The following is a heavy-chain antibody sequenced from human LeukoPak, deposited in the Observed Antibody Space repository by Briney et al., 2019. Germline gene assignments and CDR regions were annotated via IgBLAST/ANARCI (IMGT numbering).Heavy chain of an antibody. CDR1: GGSISSSSYY. CDR2: IYYSGST. D-gene: IGHD3-10*01. V-gene: IGHV4-39*07. J-gene: IGHJ5*02. Sequence: SSETLSLTCTVSGGSISSSSYYWGWIRQPPGKGLEWIGSIYYSGSTYYNPSLKSRVTISVDTSKNQFSLKLSSVTAADTAVYYCARVRFGRFDPWGQGTLSPSPQ. CDR3: ARVRFGRFDP.